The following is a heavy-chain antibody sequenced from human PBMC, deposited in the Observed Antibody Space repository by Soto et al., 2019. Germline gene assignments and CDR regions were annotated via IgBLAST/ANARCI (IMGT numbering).Heavy chain of an antibody. CDR3: ARDIPNYDFWSGWIDY. Sequence: ESGGGVVQPGRSLRLSCAASGFTFSSYAMHWVRQAPGKGLEWVAVISYDGSNKYYADSVKGRFTISRDNSKNTLYLQMNSLRAEDTAVYYCARDIPNYDFWSGWIDYWGQGTLVTVSS. CDR1: GFTFSSYA. J-gene: IGHJ4*02. D-gene: IGHD3-3*01. CDR2: ISYDGSNK. V-gene: IGHV3-30-3*01.